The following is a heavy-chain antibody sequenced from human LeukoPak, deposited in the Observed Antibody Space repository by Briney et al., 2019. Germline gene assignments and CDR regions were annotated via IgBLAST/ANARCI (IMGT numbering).Heavy chain of an antibody. D-gene: IGHD7-27*01. CDR3: ARGGDRSAFDI. CDR1: GFTVSNYY. V-gene: IGHV3-53*01. CDR2: IHSGGST. J-gene: IGHJ3*02. Sequence: GGSLRLSCAASGFTVSNYYMSWVRQAPGKGLAWVSVIHSGGSTNYADSVKGRFTISRDNSKNTLYLQMNSLRADDTAVYYCARGGDRSAFDIWGQGTMVTASS.